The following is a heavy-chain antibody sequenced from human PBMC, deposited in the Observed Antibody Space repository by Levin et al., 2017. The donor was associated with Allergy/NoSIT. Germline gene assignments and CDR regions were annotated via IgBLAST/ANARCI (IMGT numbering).Heavy chain of an antibody. CDR1: GDRVSSNIAA. J-gene: IGHJ4*02. V-gene: IGHV6-1*01. D-gene: IGHD4-17*01. Sequence: SQTLSLTCAISGDRVSSNIAAWNWIRQSPSRGLEWLGRTYYRSKWYNDYAVSVRSRMTLNADTSKNQFFLQLNSVTPEDTAVYYCLRDLYGQIDYWGQGILVTVSS. CDR3: LRDLYGQIDY. CDR2: TYYRSKWYN.